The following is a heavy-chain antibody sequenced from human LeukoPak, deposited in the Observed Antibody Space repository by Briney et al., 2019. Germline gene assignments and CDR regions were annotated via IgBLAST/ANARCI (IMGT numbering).Heavy chain of an antibody. CDR3: ARGREDCSSTSCHGYFQH. CDR1: GGSISSYY. Sequence: SETLSLTCTVSGGSISSYYWSWIRQPPGKGLEWIGYIYYSGSTNYNPSLKSRVTISVDTSKNQFSLKLSSVTAADTAVYYCARGREDCSSTSCHGYFQHWGQGTLVTVSS. CDR2: IYYSGST. V-gene: IGHV4-59*01. J-gene: IGHJ1*01. D-gene: IGHD2-2*01.